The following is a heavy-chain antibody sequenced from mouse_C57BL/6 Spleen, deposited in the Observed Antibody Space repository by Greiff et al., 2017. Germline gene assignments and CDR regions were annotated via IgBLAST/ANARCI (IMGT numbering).Heavy chain of an antibody. CDR1: GYTFTSYW. D-gene: IGHD1-1*01. CDR3: ANYGTYAMDY. J-gene: IGHJ4*01. Sequence: QVQLQQSGAELVKPGASVKLSCKASGYTFTSYWMHWVKQRPGQGLEWIGMIHPNSGSTNYNEKFKSKATLTVDKSSSTAYMQLSRLTSEDSAVYYCANYGTYAMDYWGQGTSVTVSS. CDR2: IHPNSGST. V-gene: IGHV1-64*01.